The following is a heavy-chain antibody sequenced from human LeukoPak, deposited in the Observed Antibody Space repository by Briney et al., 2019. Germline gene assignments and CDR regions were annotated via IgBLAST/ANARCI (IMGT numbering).Heavy chain of an antibody. CDR1: GGSISDYS. J-gene: IGHJ5*02. CDR3: ARISWPGRGSRFDP. D-gene: IGHD3-16*01. V-gene: IGHV4-59*01. Sequence: RPSETLSLTCTVSGGSISDYSWSWIRQPPGKGLEWIGDISFGGSTNYNPSLKSRVSISVDTSKNQLSLRLSSVTAADTAVYYCARISWPGRGSRFDPWGQGTLVTVSS. CDR2: ISFGGST.